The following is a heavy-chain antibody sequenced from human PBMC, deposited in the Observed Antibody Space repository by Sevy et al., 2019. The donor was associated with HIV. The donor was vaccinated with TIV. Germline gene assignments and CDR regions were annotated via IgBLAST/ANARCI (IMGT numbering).Heavy chain of an antibody. D-gene: IGHD6-19*01. Sequence: GGSLRLSCAASGFSFSTHAMHWVRQAPGKWLEWVAVIAFDGSDKYYTDSVKGRFTISRDDSKNTLLLQVSSLRAEDTAVYYCARDAGYSTVWYPGYWGQGTLVTVSS. J-gene: IGHJ4*02. V-gene: IGHV3-30*03. CDR3: ARDAGYSTVWYPGY. CDR1: GFSFSTHA. CDR2: IAFDGSDK.